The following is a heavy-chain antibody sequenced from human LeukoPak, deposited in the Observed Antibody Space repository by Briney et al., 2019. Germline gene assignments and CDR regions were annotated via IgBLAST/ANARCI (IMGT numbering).Heavy chain of an antibody. D-gene: IGHD5-18*01. CDR1: GGAISTYY. J-gene: IGHJ4*02. CDR2: ISYGTT. Sequence: SETLSLTCSVSGGAISTYYWNWIRHSPGQGLEWIGHISYGTTDYNPSLKSRVTISADTSKNQISLTLTSVTADDTAVYYCARDKAHTYGYYFDPWGQGTQVLVSS. V-gene: IGHV4-59*01. CDR3: ARDKAHTYGYYFDP.